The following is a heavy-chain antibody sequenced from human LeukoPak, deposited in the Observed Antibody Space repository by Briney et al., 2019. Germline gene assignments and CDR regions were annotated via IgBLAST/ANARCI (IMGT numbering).Heavy chain of an antibody. CDR3: AREGITMIVVAPLDYYYYGMDV. CDR1: GGTFSSYA. CDR2: IIPIFSIA. J-gene: IGHJ6*02. V-gene: IGHV1-69*04. D-gene: IGHD3-22*01. Sequence: ASVKVSCKASGGTFSSYAISWVRQAPGQGLEWMGRIIPIFSIANYAQKFQGRVTITADKSTSTAYMELSSLRSEDTAVYYCAREGITMIVVAPLDYYYYGMDVWGQGTTVTVSS.